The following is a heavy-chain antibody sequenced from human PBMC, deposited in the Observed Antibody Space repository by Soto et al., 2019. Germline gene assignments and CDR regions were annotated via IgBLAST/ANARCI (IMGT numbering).Heavy chain of an antibody. CDR2: INAYNGNT. CDR1: GYTFTSYG. CDR3: ARDPVAGTYFDY. D-gene: IGHD6-19*01. J-gene: IGHJ4*02. Sequence: QVQLVQSGAEVKKPGASVKVSCKASGYTFTSYGIIWVRQAPGQGLEWMGWINAYNGNTNYAQKLQGRVTMTPDTSTSTAYMALRRLRSDDTAVYYCARDPVAGTYFDYWGQGALVTVSS. V-gene: IGHV1-18*01.